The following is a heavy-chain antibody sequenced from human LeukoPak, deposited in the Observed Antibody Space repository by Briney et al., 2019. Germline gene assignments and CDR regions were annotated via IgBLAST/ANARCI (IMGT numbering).Heavy chain of an antibody. Sequence: SETLSLTCTVSGGSISSYYCSWIRQPPGKGLEWIGYIYYSGSTNYNPSLKSRLTISVDTSKNQFSLKLSSVTAADTAVYYCARDVGIAVAGRFDLWGQGTLVTVFS. CDR1: GGSISSYY. V-gene: IGHV4-59*01. CDR2: IYYSGST. D-gene: IGHD6-19*01. CDR3: ARDVGIAVAGRFDL. J-gene: IGHJ5*02.